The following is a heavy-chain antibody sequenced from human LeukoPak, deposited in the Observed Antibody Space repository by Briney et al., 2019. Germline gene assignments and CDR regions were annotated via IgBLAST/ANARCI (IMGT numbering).Heavy chain of an antibody. CDR1: GYTFTSYD. Sequence: GASVKVSCKASGYTFTSYDINWVRQAPGQGLEWMGGIIPIFGTANYAQKFQGRVTITADESTSTAYMELNSLRSEDTAVYYCARAWALPPRREIAILMDVWGKGTTVTVSS. V-gene: IGHV1-69*13. CDR3: ARAWALPPRREIAILMDV. D-gene: IGHD2-21*01. CDR2: IIPIFGTA. J-gene: IGHJ6*03.